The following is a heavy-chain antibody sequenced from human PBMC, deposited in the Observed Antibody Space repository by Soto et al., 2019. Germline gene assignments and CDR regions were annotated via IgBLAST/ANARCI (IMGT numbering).Heavy chain of an antibody. CDR3: ARFEQEWYDSSGRYTDY. CDR1: GFTFSSYS. Sequence: GWSLRLSCAASGFTFSSYSMNWVRQAPGKGLEWVSSISSSNSYIYYADSVKGRFTISRDNAKNSLYLQMNSLRAEDTAVYYCARFEQEWYDSSGRYTDYWGQGTLGTVSS. J-gene: IGHJ4*02. D-gene: IGHD3-22*01. V-gene: IGHV3-21*01. CDR2: ISSSNSYI.